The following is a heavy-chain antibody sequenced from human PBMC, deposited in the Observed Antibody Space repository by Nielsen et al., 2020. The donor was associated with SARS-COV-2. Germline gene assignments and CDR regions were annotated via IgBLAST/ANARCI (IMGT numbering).Heavy chain of an antibody. CDR3: VKDGGAAAGPWRY. V-gene: IGHV3-64D*06. Sequence: GESLKISCSASGFTFSSYAMHWVRQAPGKGLEYVSAISSNGGSTYYADSVKGRFTISRDNSKNTLYLQMSSLRAEDTAVYYCVKDGGAAAGPWRYWGQGTLVTVSS. D-gene: IGHD6-13*01. J-gene: IGHJ4*02. CDR2: ISSNGGST. CDR1: GFTFSSYA.